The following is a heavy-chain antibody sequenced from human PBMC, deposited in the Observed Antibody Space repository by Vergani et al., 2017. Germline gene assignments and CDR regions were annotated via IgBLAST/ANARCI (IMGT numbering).Heavy chain of an antibody. CDR2: IIPIFGTA. CDR1: GYTFTSYG. V-gene: IGHV1-18*01. J-gene: IGHJ4*02. Sequence: QVQLVQSGAEVKKPGASVKVSCKASGYTFTSYGISWVRQAPGQGLEWMGRIIPIFGTANYAQKFQGRVTMTTDTSTSTAYMELRSLRSDDTAVYYCARDHPGDCSGGSCYQNPFTDFDYWGQGTLVTVSS. D-gene: IGHD2-15*01. CDR3: ARDHPGDCSGGSCYQNPFTDFDY.